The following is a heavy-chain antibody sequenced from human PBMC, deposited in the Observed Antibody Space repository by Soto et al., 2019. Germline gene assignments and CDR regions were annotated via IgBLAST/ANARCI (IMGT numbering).Heavy chain of an antibody. J-gene: IGHJ6*03. Sequence: SETLSLTCTVSGGSISSSSYYWGWIRQPPGKGLEWIGSIYYSGSTYYNPSLKSRVTISVDTSKNQFSLKLSSVTAADTAVYYCARQSRGYSGYDPSYYYYMDVWGKGTTVTVSS. CDR3: ARQSRGYSGYDPSYYYYMDV. CDR1: GGSISSSSYY. V-gene: IGHV4-39*01. D-gene: IGHD5-12*01. CDR2: IYYSGST.